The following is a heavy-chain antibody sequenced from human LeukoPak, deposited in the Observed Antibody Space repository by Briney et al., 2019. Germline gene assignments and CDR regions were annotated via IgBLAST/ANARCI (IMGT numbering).Heavy chain of an antibody. V-gene: IGHV3-11*01. D-gene: IGHD2-15*01. J-gene: IGHJ3*02. CDR3: ARGLGYCSGGSCPRRAFDI. CDR2: ISSSGSTI. Sequence: GGSLRLSCAASGFTFSDYYMSWIRQAPGKGLEWVSFISSSGSTIYYADSMKGRFTTSRDNDLQMNSLRAEDTAVYYCARGLGYCSGGSCPRRAFDIWGQGTVVTVSS. CDR1: GFTFSDYY.